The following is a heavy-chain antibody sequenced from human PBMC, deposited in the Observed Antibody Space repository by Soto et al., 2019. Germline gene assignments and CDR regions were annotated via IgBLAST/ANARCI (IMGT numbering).Heavy chain of an antibody. CDR2: IYYSGST. Sequence: PSETLSLTCTVSDGSISSYYWSWIRQPPGKGLEWIGYIYYSGSTNYNPSLKSRVTISVDTSKNQFSLKLSSVTAADTAVYYCARVSNIVVVTPAIFDYCGQGTLVTVSS. D-gene: IGHD2-2*01. CDR3: ARVSNIVVVTPAIFDY. CDR1: DGSISSYY. J-gene: IGHJ4*02. V-gene: IGHV4-59*01.